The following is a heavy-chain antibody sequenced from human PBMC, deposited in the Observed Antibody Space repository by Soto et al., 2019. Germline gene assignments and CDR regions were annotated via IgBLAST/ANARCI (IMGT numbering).Heavy chain of an antibody. CDR1: GFTFSSYA. CDR3: ARTFTVTNPLIDP. Sequence: GGSLRLSCAASGFTFSSYAMHWVRQAPGKGLEWVAVISYDGSNKYYADSVKGRFTISRGNAKNTLYLQMNSLRAEDTAVYYCARTFTVTNPLIDPWGQGTLVTVAS. V-gene: IGHV3-30-3*01. D-gene: IGHD4-17*01. CDR2: ISYDGSNK. J-gene: IGHJ5*02.